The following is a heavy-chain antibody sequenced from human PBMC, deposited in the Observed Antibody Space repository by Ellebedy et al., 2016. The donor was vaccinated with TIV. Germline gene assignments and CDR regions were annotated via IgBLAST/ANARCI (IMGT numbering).Heavy chain of an antibody. Sequence: ASVKVSCXASGGTFSSYAISWVRQAPGQGLEWMGIINPSGGSTSYAQKFQGRVTMTRDTSTSTVYMELSSLRSEDTAVYYCARGHPRRFWDYWGQGTLVTVSS. V-gene: IGHV1-46*01. CDR3: ARGHPRRFWDY. D-gene: IGHD3-3*01. CDR1: GGTFSSYA. CDR2: INPSGGST. J-gene: IGHJ4*02.